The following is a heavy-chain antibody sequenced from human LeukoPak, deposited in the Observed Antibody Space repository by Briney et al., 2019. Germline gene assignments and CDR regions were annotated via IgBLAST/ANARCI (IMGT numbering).Heavy chain of an antibody. V-gene: IGHV1-18*01. CDR1: GYTFTSYG. CDR3: ARVKSKWELRYYYYYMDV. D-gene: IGHD1-26*01. J-gene: IGHJ6*03. CDR2: ISAYNGNT. Sequence: ASVKVSCKASGYTFTSYGISWVRQAPGQGLEWMGWISAYNGNTNYAQKLQGRVTMTTDTSTSTAYMELRSLRSDDTAVYYCARVKSKWELRYYYYYMDVWGKGTTVTVSS.